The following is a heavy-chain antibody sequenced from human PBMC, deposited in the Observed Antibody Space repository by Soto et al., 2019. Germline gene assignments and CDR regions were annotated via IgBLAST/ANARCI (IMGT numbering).Heavy chain of an antibody. CDR2: IWYDGSNK. J-gene: IGHJ6*02. CDR3: ARVTTSSIAARPYYYYGMDV. D-gene: IGHD6-6*01. CDR1: GFTFSSYG. Sequence: QVQLVESGGGVVQPGRSLRLSCAASGFTFSSYGMHWVRQAPGKGLEWVAVIWYDGSNKYYADSVKGRFTISRDNSKNTRYLQMNSLRAEDTAVYYCARVTTSSIAARPYYYYGMDVWGQGTTVTVSS. V-gene: IGHV3-33*01.